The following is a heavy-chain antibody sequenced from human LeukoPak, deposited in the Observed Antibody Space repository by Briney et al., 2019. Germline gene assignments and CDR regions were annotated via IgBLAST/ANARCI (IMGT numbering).Heavy chain of an antibody. Sequence: SETLSLTCAVYGGPFSGYYWSWIRQPPGKGLEWIGEINHSGSTNYNPSLKSRVTISVDTSKNQFSLKLSSVTAADTAVYYCARKGGATAMVKPFDYWGQGTLVTVSS. CDR2: INHSGST. J-gene: IGHJ4*02. D-gene: IGHD5-18*01. CDR1: GGPFSGYY. CDR3: ARKGGATAMVKPFDY. V-gene: IGHV4-34*01.